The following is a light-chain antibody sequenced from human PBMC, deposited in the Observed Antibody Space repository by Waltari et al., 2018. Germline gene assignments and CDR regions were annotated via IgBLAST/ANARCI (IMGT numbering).Light chain of an antibody. J-gene: IGKJ1*01. CDR3: QQYSNWPWT. CDR2: GAS. V-gene: IGKV3-15*01. CDR1: QSVSSS. Sequence: EIVLTQSPATLSLSPGERATLSCRASQSVSSSLAWYQQKPGQAPRLLIYGASSRATGIPDRFSGSGSGTDFTLTISSLEPEDFAVYYCQQYSNWPWTFGQGTKVEIK.